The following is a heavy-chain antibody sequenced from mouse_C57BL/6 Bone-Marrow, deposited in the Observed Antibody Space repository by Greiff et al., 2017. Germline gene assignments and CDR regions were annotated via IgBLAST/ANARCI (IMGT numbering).Heavy chain of an antibody. CDR1: GIDFSRYW. V-gene: IGHV4-1*01. Sequence: EVKLVESGGGLVQPGGSLKLSCAASGIDFSRYWMSWVRRAPGKGLEWIGEINPDSSTINYAPSLKDKFIISRDNAKNTLYLQMSKVRSEDTALYYCARLDDYDGDYYAMDYWGQGTSVTVSS. J-gene: IGHJ4*01. D-gene: IGHD2-4*01. CDR3: ARLDDYDGDYYAMDY. CDR2: INPDSSTI.